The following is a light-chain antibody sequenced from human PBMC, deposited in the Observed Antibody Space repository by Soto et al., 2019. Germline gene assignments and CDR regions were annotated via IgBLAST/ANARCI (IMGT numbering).Light chain of an antibody. Sequence: QSALTQPASVSGSPGQSITISCTGTSSDVGGYNYVSWYQQHPGKAPKFMIYEVTNRLSGVSNRFSGSKSGNTASLTISGLQAEDEADYYCTSYTSSSTLVFGGGTKLTVL. CDR1: SSDVGGYNY. CDR3: TSYTSSSTLV. J-gene: IGLJ3*02. CDR2: EVT. V-gene: IGLV2-14*01.